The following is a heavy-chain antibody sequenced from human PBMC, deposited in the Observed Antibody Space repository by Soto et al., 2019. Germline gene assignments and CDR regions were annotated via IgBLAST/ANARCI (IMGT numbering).Heavy chain of an antibody. J-gene: IGHJ6*02. CDR3: AKDRGVVVTAIGYYGMDV. CDR2: ISYDGSNK. CDR1: GFTFSSYG. D-gene: IGHD2-21*02. V-gene: IGHV3-30*18. Sequence: GSLRLSCAASGFTFSSYGMHWVRQAPGKGLEWVAVISYDGSNKYYADSVKGRFTISRDNSKNTLYLQMNSLRAEDTAVYYCAKDRGVVVTAIGYYGMDVWGQGTTVTVSS.